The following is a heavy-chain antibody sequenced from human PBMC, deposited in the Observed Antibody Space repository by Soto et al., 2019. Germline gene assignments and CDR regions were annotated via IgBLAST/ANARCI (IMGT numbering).Heavy chain of an antibody. D-gene: IGHD2-2*01. V-gene: IGHV1-8*01. CDR3: ARGPRCCGTSCPNWFDP. Sequence: VQLVQSGAEVKKPGASVKVSCKASGYTFATYDINWGRQGPGQGLGWMGWMNPNSGSAGYALKFQGRVTMTRTTTIITSLMVLSSLTSENTAEYYAARGPRCCGTSCPNWFDPWGQGTLVTVSS. CDR2: MNPNSGSA. J-gene: IGHJ5*02. CDR1: GYTFATYD.